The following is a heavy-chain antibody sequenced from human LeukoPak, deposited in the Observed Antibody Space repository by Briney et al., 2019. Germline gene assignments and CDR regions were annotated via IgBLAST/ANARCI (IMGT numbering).Heavy chain of an antibody. CDR2: ISGSGGST. V-gene: IGHV3-23*01. J-gene: IGHJ4*02. CDR3: AKHGGQPGEDYFDY. D-gene: IGHD4-23*01. Sequence: GGSLRLSCAASGFTFSSYWMSWVRQAPGKGLEWVSAISGSGGSTHYADSVKGRFTISRDNSKNTLYLQMNSLRAEDTAVYYCAKHGGQPGEDYFDYWGQGTLVTVSS. CDR1: GFTFSSYW.